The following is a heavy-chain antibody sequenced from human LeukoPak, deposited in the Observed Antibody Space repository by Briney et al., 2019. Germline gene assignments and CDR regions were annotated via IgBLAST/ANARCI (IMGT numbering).Heavy chain of an antibody. J-gene: IGHJ6*03. CDR3: AKEGDFQYYYMDV. CDR2: IWYDGSIK. V-gene: IGHV3-30*02. CDR1: GFNFSTYG. Sequence: GGSLRLSCAASGFNFSTYGMHWVRQAPGKGLEWVAVIWYDGSIKNYADSVKGRFTISRDNSKNTLYLQMNSLRAEDTAVYYCAKEGDFQYYYMDVWGKGTTVTVSS. D-gene: IGHD3-3*01.